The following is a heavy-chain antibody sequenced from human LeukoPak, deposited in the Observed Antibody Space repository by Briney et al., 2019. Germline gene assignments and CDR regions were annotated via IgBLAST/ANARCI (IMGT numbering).Heavy chain of an antibody. CDR3: ARPKRPYYDSTSDAFDI. V-gene: IGHV1-18*01. J-gene: IGHJ3*02. CDR2: ISAHNGNT. CDR1: GYTFTSYG. Sequence: ASVKVSCKASGYTFTSYGISWVRQAPGQGLEWMGWISAHNGNTNYAQKLQGRVTMTTDTSTSTAYMELRSLRSDDTAVYYCARPKRPYYDSTSDAFDIWGQGTMVTVSS. D-gene: IGHD3-22*01.